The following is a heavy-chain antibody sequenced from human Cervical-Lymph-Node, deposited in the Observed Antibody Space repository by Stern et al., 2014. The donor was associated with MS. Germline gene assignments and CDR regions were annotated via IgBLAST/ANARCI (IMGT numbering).Heavy chain of an antibody. Sequence: QVQLVQSGAEVKKPWASVRVSCKASGYTFTNDYKHWVRHAPGQGLELMGIIKPGGGSASYAQKFKGRVTMTRDTSTGTVYMELSSLRSEDTAVYYCARDQKNYDTGGFDYWGQGTLVTVSS. J-gene: IGHJ4*02. CDR2: IKPGGGSA. D-gene: IGHD3-22*01. CDR1: GYTFTNDY. CDR3: ARDQKNYDTGGFDY. V-gene: IGHV1-46*03.